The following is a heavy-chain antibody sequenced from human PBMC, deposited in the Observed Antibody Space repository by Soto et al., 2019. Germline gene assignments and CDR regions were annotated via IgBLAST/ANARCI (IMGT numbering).Heavy chain of an antibody. CDR3: AKEQQTADSSTVFYGMDV. J-gene: IGHJ6*02. CDR1: GFTFSSYA. V-gene: IGHV3-23*01. D-gene: IGHD6-13*01. CDR2: ISGSGGST. Sequence: PGGSLRLSCRASGFTFSSYAVSRVRQAPGKGLEWVSAISGSGGSTYYADSVKGRFTISRDNSKNTLYLQMNSLRAEDTDVYYCAKEQQTADSSTVFYGMDVWGQGTTVTVS.